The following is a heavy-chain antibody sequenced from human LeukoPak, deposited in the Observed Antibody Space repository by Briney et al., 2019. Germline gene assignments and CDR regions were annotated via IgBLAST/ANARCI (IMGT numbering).Heavy chain of an antibody. V-gene: IGHV3-23*01. CDR1: GFTFSSNA. CDR2: ISVSGSRA. Sequence: PGGSLRLSCAAAGFTFSSNAMSWVRQTPGKWLEWVSVISVSGSRAYYADFVKGRFTVSRDNSKNTVLLQMNSLRVEDTAVYYCTKDHDGMHAWGQGTTVTVSS. J-gene: IGHJ6*02. CDR3: TKDHDGMHA.